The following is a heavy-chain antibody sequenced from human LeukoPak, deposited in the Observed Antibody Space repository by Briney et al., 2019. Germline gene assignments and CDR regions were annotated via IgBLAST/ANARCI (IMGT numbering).Heavy chain of an antibody. Sequence: GGPLRLSCAASGFTFSNSWMNWVRQAPGKGLEWVAVISYDGSNKYYADSVKGRFTISRDNSKNTLYLQMNSLRAEDTAVYYCANGDYGAFDIWGQGTMVTVSS. J-gene: IGHJ3*02. CDR3: ANGDYGAFDI. CDR1: GFTFSNSW. D-gene: IGHD4-17*01. CDR2: ISYDGSNK. V-gene: IGHV3-30*18.